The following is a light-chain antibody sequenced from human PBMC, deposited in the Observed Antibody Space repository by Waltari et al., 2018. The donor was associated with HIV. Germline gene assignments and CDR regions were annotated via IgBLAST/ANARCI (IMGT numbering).Light chain of an antibody. CDR2: GNY. Sequence: QSVVTQPPSVSGTPGQTVTISSSGSTPTMGIKNVNWYQHLPGTAPKRLIYGNYQRPSGVPDRFSASKSGTSASLAISGLQSEDEADYYCASWDASLNGWVFGGGTKLTVL. CDR3: ASWDASLNGWV. J-gene: IGLJ3*02. V-gene: IGLV1-44*01. CDR1: TPTMGIKN.